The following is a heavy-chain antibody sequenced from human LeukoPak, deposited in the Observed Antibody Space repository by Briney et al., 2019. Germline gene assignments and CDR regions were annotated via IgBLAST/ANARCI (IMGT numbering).Heavy chain of an antibody. J-gene: IGHJ4*02. CDR1: GFTFSSYS. CDR2: ISSSSSYI. D-gene: IGHD2-2*01. Sequence: PGGSLRLSCAASGFTFSSYSMNWVRQAPGKGLEWVSSISSSSSYIYYADSVKGRFTISRDNAKNSLYLQMSRLRAEDTAEYYCARVMRDSSTLHYWGQGTLVTVSS. CDR3: ARVMRDSSTLHY. V-gene: IGHV3-21*04.